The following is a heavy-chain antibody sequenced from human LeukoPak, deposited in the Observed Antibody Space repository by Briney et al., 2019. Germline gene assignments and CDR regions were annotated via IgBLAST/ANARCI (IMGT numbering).Heavy chain of an antibody. D-gene: IGHD1-14*01. CDR1: GFTFSSYG. Sequence: GGSLRLSCAASGFTFSSYGIHWVRQAPGKGLEWVAFIRYDGSNKYYADSVKGRFTISRDNSKNTLYLQMNSLRAEDTAVYYCAKDLTGTSGYFDYWGQGTLVTVSS. CDR2: IRYDGSNK. CDR3: AKDLTGTSGYFDY. J-gene: IGHJ4*02. V-gene: IGHV3-30*02.